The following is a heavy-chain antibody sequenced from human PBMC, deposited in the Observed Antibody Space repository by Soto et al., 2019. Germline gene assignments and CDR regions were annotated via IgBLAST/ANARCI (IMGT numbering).Heavy chain of an antibody. CDR2: IDDDGSST. D-gene: IGHD2-15*01. CDR3: ARDAYCSGGNCYGGGLDV. J-gene: IGHJ6*02. V-gene: IGHV3-74*01. Sequence: GGSLRLSCAASGFSFSTSWMHWVRQAPGTGLVWVSRIDDDGSSTSYADSVKGRFTISRDNAKNTLYLQMNNLRAEDTAVYYCARDAYCSGGNCYGGGLDVWGQGTTVTVSS. CDR1: GFSFSTSW.